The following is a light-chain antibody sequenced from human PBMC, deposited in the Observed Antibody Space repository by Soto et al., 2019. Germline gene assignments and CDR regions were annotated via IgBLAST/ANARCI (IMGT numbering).Light chain of an antibody. Sequence: QSVLTQPPSVSAAPGQKDTISCSGSSSNIGNNYVFWYQQLPGTAPKLLIYDNDKRPSGIPDRFSGSKSGTSATLGITGLQTGDEADYYCATWASSLSVGVFGGGTKVTVL. V-gene: IGLV1-51*01. CDR2: DND. J-gene: IGLJ2*01. CDR3: ATWASSLSVGV. CDR1: SSNIGNNY.